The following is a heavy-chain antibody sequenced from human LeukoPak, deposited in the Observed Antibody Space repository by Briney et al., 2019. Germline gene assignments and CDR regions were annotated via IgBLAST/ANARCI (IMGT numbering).Heavy chain of an antibody. CDR2: ISYDGSNK. CDR1: GFTFSSYA. J-gene: IGHJ5*02. CDR3: ARSGLGDFWSGYYTGGGKNWFDP. D-gene: IGHD3-3*01. Sequence: GGSLRLSCAASGFTFSSYAMHWVRQAPGKGLEWVAVISYDGSNKYYADSVKGRFTISRDNSKNTLYLQMNSLRAEDTAVYYCARSGLGDFWSGYYTGGGKNWFDPWGQGTLVTVSS. V-gene: IGHV3-30-3*01.